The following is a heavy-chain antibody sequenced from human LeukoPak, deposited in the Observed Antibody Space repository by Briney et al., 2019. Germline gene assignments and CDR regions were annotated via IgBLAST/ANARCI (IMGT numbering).Heavy chain of an antibody. CDR1: GFIFRSYG. J-gene: IGHJ5*02. D-gene: IGHD6-13*01. Sequence: PGGSLRLSCVASGFIFRSYGMHWVRQAPGKGLEWVAVIWYDGSYEYYADSVKGRFTISRDNSNNTLFLQMNSLRVEDTAVYYCATDSGYSRKARFDPWGQGTLVTVSS. CDR3: ATDSGYSRKARFDP. CDR2: IWYDGSYE. V-gene: IGHV3-33*01.